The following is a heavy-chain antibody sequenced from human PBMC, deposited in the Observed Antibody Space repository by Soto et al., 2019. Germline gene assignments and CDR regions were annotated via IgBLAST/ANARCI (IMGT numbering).Heavy chain of an antibody. D-gene: IGHD2-8*02. CDR1: GGFSSYS. CDR2: IIHSINIA. Sequence: QGQLVQSGAEVKKPGSSVKVSCKASGGFSSYSISWVRQAPGQGLEWMRRIIHSINIANYAQRVQGRITTTADKSTTTTYMELSSLRYEDTAVYYCARTGERDYWGQGSLVTVSS. V-gene: IGHV1-69*02. CDR3: ARTGERDY. J-gene: IGHJ4*02.